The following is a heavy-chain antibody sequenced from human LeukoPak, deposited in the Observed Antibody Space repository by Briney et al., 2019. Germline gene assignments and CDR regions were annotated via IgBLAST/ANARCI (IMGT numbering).Heavy chain of an antibody. CDR1: GYTFTSYG. CDR3: ARDLLGAAAGTRFDY. CDR2: TSAYNGNT. V-gene: IGHV1-18*01. J-gene: IGHJ4*02. D-gene: IGHD6-13*01. Sequence: ASVKVSCKASGYTFTSYGISWVRQAPGQGLEWMGWTSAYNGNTNYAQKLQGRVTMSTDTSTSTAYMELRSLRSDDTAVYYCARDLLGAAAGTRFDYWGQGTLVTVSS.